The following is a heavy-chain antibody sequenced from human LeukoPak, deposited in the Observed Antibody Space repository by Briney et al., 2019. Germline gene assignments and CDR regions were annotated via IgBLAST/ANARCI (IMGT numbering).Heavy chain of an antibody. CDR2: IRGSGSDI. CDR3: ARHQGGRGGYWFDF. Sequence: GGSLRLSCAASGFTFSDYYMSWIRQAPGKGLECVSYIRGSGSDIYYADSVKGRFTISRDNAKNSLYLQMNSLRADDTAVFYCARHQGGRGGYWFDFWGQGTLVTVSS. V-gene: IGHV3-11*01. D-gene: IGHD3-22*01. J-gene: IGHJ4*02. CDR1: GFTFSDYY.